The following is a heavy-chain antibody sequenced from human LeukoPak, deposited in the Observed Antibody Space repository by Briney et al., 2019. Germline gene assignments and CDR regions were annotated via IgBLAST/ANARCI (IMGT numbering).Heavy chain of an antibody. V-gene: IGHV1-8*01. J-gene: IGHJ6*03. CDR2: MNPNRGKT. CDR3: AANYGSGSYQNYYYYYYMDV. CDR1: GYTFTSYD. Sequence: ASVKVSCKASGYTFTSYDINWVRQATGQGLAWMARMNPNRGKTAYAQKLQGRVTMTRNTSISTAYLEVSSLTSEHTAVYYCAANYGSGSYQNYYYYYYMDVWGKGTTVTISS. D-gene: IGHD3-10*01.